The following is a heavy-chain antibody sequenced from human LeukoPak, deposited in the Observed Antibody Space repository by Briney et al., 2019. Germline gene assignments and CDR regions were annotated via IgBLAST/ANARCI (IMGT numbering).Heavy chain of an antibody. Sequence: ASVKVSCKASGGTFSSYAISWVRQAPGQGLEWMGGIIPIFGTANYAQKFQGRVTISADESTSTAYMELSSLRSEDTAVYYCAGAYSNYYYYYGMDVWGQGTTVTVSS. D-gene: IGHD4-11*01. CDR1: GGTFSSYA. CDR2: IIPIFGTA. V-gene: IGHV1-69*01. CDR3: AGAYSNYYYYYGMDV. J-gene: IGHJ6*02.